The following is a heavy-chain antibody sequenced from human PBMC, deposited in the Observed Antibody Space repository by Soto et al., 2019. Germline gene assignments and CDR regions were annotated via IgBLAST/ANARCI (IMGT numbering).Heavy chain of an antibody. V-gene: IGHV3-23*01. Sequence: EVKLLESGGGLVQPGGSLRLSCAASGFPFWTYSMSWVRQAPRKGLEWVSGISGSGTATYYTDSVKGRFTVSRDNSKYTLFLQMHTLRVDDTAVYYCAKTRLYDNNDYHRDGFDVWGPGTVVTVS. CDR1: GFPFWTYS. D-gene: IGHD3-22*01. CDR2: ISGSGTAT. J-gene: IGHJ3*01. CDR3: AKTRLYDNNDYHRDGFDV.